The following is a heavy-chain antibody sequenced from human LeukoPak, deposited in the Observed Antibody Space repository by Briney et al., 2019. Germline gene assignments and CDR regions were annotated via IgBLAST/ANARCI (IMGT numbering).Heavy chain of an antibody. CDR3: AVIPRYNSSWAPGGHMDV. J-gene: IGHJ6*03. D-gene: IGHD6-13*01. V-gene: IGHV4-39*01. Sequence: SETLSLTCTVSGGSINSDSYYWGWIRQPPGKGLEWIGTVYYSGTTYYNPSLESRLTMSVDTSKNQFFLKFNYVTAADTAVYYCAVIPRYNSSWAPGGHMDVWGKGTTVTVSS. CDR2: VYYSGTT. CDR1: GGSINSDSYY.